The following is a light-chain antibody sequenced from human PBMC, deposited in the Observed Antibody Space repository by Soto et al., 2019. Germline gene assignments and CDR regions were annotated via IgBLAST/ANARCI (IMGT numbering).Light chain of an antibody. Sequence: EIVWTQSPGTMSLSPGERDTLSCRASQSVSTSYLAWCQQKPGQAPRLLIYGASSRATGIPDRFSGSGSGTDFTLTISRLETEDFAVYYCQQYGSSPPYTFGQGTKLEIK. CDR3: QQYGSSPPYT. J-gene: IGKJ2*01. V-gene: IGKV3-20*01. CDR1: QSVSTSY. CDR2: GAS.